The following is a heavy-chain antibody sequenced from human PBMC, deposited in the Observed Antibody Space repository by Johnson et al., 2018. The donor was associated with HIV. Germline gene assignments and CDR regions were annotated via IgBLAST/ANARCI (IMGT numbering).Heavy chain of an antibody. Sequence: VQLVESGGGVVQPGRSLRLSCAASGFIFDDYGMSWVRQAPGKGLEWVGRIKSKTDGGTTDYAAPVTGRFTISRDDSKNTLYLQMNSLKTEDTAVYYCTTAGLRYFDWFTGAFDIWGQGTMVTVSS. V-gene: IGHV3-15*01. J-gene: IGHJ3*02. CDR2: IKSKTDGGTT. D-gene: IGHD3-9*01. CDR3: TTAGLRYFDWFTGAFDI. CDR1: GFIFDDYG.